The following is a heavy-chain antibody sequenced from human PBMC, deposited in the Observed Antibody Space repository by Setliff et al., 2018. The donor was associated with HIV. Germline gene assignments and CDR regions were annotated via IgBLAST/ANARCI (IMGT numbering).Heavy chain of an antibody. J-gene: IGHJ4*02. V-gene: IGHV4-38-2*01. CDR2: IYHTGSS. CDR3: ALRRYSSWARFDS. D-gene: IGHD2-21*01. Sequence: SETLSLTCDVSGFSISSRYYWGWIRQSPGKGLEWIGNIYHTGSSYYNPSLNDRATISLDTSKNQFSLKLNSVTAADTAVYYCALRRYSSWARFDSWGQGTLVTVSS. CDR1: GFSISSRYY.